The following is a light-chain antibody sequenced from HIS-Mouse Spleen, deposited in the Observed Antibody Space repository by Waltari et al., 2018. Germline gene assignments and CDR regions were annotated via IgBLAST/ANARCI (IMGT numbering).Light chain of an antibody. Sequence: QSVLTQPPSASVTPGQRVTSPCSGSSSNIGSNYVYCYQQLPGTAPKLLIYRNNQRPSGVPDRFSGSKSGTSASLAISGLRSEDEADYYCAAWDDSLSGPVFGGGTKLTVL. V-gene: IGLV1-47*01. CDR1: SSNIGSNY. CDR3: AAWDDSLSGPV. CDR2: RNN. J-gene: IGLJ3*02.